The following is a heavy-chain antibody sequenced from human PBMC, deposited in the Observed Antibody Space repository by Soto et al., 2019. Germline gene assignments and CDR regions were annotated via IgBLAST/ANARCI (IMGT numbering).Heavy chain of an antibody. CDR3: ASSGRSPYYYYGMDV. V-gene: IGHV5-51*01. CDR1: GYSFTSYW. D-gene: IGHD3-10*01. CDR2: IYPGDSGT. Sequence: GESLKISCKGSGYSFTSYWIGWVRQMPGKGLEWMGIIYPGDSGTRYSPSFHGQVTISADKSISTAYLQWSSLKASDTAMYYCASSGRSPYYYYGMDVWGQGTTVTVSS. J-gene: IGHJ6*02.